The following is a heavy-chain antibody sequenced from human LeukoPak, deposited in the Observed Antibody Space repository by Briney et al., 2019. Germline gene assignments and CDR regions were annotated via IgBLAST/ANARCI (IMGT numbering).Heavy chain of an antibody. J-gene: IGHJ6*02. Sequence: GSLRLSCAASGFTFDTYWMHWVRQAPGKGLVWVSRIHRDGNNINYADFVQGRFTVSRDNAKNTLYLQMHSLRVEDTAMYYCARGLRDRYGMDVWGQGTTVTVSS. CDR1: GFTFDTYW. CDR2: IHRDGNNI. CDR3: ARGLRDRYGMDV. V-gene: IGHV3-74*01.